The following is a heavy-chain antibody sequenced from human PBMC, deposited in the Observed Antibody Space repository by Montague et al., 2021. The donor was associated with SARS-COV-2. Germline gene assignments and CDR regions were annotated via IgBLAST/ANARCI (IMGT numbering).Heavy chain of an antibody. CDR2: INHSGST. Sequence: SETLSLTCAVYGGSFSGYYWSWIRQPPGKGLEWIGEINHSGSTNYNPSLKSRVTISVKTSKNQFSLKLSSVTAADTAVYCCARGITGNTFYYYYYDGMEVWGQGTTVTVSS. D-gene: IGHD1-7*01. CDR3: ARGITGNTFYYYYYDGMEV. J-gene: IGHJ6*02. V-gene: IGHV4-34*01. CDR1: GGSFSGYY.